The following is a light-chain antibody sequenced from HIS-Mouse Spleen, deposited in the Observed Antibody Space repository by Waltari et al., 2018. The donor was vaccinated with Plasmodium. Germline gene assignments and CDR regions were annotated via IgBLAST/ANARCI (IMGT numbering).Light chain of an antibody. CDR1: SSDVGGYNY. CDR2: RNN. Sequence: QSALTQPRSVSGSPGQSVTISCTGTSSDVGGYNYVSWYQQLPGTAPKLLIYRNNQRPSGVPDRFSGSKSGTSASLAISGLRSEDEADYYCAAWDDSLSGRVFGGGTKLTVL. V-gene: IGLV1-47*01. J-gene: IGLJ3*02. CDR3: AAWDDSLSGRV.